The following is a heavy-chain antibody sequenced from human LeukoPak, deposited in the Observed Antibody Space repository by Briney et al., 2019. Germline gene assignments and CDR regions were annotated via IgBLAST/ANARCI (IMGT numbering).Heavy chain of an antibody. CDR3: ARMGPICSSTSCYFDY. CDR1: GFTFDDYA. V-gene: IGHV3-9*01. J-gene: IGHJ4*02. CDR2: ISWNSGSI. D-gene: IGHD2-2*01. Sequence: GGSLRLSCAASGFTFDDYAMHWVRQAPGKGLEWVSGISWNSGSIGYADSVKGRFTISRDNAKNSLYLQMNSLRAEDTAVYYCARMGPICSSTSCYFDYWGQGTLVTVSS.